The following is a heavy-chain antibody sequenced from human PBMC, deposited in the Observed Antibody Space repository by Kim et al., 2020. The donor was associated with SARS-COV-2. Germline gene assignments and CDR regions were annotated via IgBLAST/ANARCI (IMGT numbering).Heavy chain of an antibody. Sequence: SETLSRTCTVSGGSISSRGYFWTWIRRPPGKGLEWIGFIDYNWDTYYSPSLESRLTISLDTSKNQFSLNLRSVTAADTAIYYCARESSLGSYYFDYWGQGTPVTVSS. V-gene: IGHV4-30-4*01. J-gene: IGHJ4*02. D-gene: IGHD1-26*01. CDR3: ARESSLGSYYFDY. CDR1: GGSISSRGYF. CDR2: IDYNWDT.